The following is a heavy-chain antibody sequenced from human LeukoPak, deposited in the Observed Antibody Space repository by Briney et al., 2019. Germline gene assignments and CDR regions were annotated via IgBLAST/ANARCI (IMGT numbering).Heavy chain of an antibody. Sequence: GGSLRLSCAASGFTFSSYGMHWVRQAPGKGLEWVAFIRYDGSNKYYADSVKGRFTISRDNAKNSLYLQMNSLRAEDTAVYYCARVFEGFVLTIYSSGWYNWFDPWGQGTLVTVSS. V-gene: IGHV3-30*02. CDR1: GFTFSSYG. CDR3: ARVFEGFVLTIYSSGWYNWFDP. J-gene: IGHJ5*02. D-gene: IGHD6-19*01. CDR2: IRYDGSNK.